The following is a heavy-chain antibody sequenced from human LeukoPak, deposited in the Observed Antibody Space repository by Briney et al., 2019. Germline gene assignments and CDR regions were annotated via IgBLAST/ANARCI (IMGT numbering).Heavy chain of an antibody. Sequence: GGSLRLSCAASGFTFSSYWMSWVRQAPGKGLEWVANIKLDGSEKNYVDSVKGRFTISRDNTKNSLYLQMNSLRAEDTAVYYCARAGYSYADYWGQGTLVTVSS. V-gene: IGHV3-7*01. CDR1: GFTFSSYW. D-gene: IGHD5-18*01. CDR3: ARAGYSYADY. CDR2: IKLDGSEK. J-gene: IGHJ4*02.